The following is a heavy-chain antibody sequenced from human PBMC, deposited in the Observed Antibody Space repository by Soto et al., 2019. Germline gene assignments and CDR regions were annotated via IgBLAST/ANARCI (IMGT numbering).Heavy chain of an antibody. CDR3: ATGGSIHWYFDL. V-gene: IGHV1-3*01. CDR1: GYTFTSYA. J-gene: IGHJ2*01. CDR2: INAGNGNT. D-gene: IGHD1-26*01. Sequence: QVQLVQSGAEVKKPGASVKVSCKASGYTFTSYAMHWVRQAPGQRLEWMGWINAGNGNTKYSQKFQGRVTITRDTSASTAYLELSSLRSEDTAVYYCATGGSIHWYFDLWGRGTLVTVSS.